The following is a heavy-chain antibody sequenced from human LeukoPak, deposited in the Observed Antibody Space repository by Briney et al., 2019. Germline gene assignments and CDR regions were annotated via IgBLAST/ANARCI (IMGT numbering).Heavy chain of an antibody. V-gene: IGHV1-18*01. D-gene: IGHD3-9*01. Sequence: ASVKVSCKASGYTFTSYGISWVRQAPGQGLEWMGWISAYNGNTNYAQKLQGRVTMTTDTSTSTAYMELRSLRSDDTAVYYCARAAVDYDILTGYYYNRWNWFDPWGQGTLVTVSS. CDR2: ISAYNGNT. CDR3: ARAAVDYDILTGYYYNRWNWFDP. J-gene: IGHJ5*02. CDR1: GYTFTSYG.